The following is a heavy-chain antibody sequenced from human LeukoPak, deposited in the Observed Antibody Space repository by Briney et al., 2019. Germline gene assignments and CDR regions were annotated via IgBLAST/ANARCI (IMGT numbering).Heavy chain of an antibody. V-gene: IGHV4-4*07. CDR1: GDSISGYS. Sequence: PSETLSLTCTVFGDSISGYSCSWIRQPAGKGLEWIGHIYTSGSTNYNPSLKSRVTMSVDTSKNQFSLKLSSVTAADTAVYYCTRRRDDAFDIWGQGTKVTVSS. CDR3: TRRRDDAFDI. CDR2: IYTSGST. J-gene: IGHJ3*02.